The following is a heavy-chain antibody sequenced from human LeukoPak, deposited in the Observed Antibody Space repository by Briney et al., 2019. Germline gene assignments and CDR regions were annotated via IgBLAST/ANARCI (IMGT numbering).Heavy chain of an antibody. V-gene: IGHV4-61*02. D-gene: IGHD3-22*01. J-gene: IGHJ4*02. Sequence: SETLSLTCTVSGGSISSGSYYWSWIRQPAGKGLEWLGRIYTSGSTNYNPSLKSRVTISVDTSKNQFSLKLSSVTAADTAVYYCARDYYDSSAYRYYFDYWGQGTLVTVSS. CDR3: ARDYYDSSAYRYYFDY. CDR1: GGSISSGSYY. CDR2: IYTSGST.